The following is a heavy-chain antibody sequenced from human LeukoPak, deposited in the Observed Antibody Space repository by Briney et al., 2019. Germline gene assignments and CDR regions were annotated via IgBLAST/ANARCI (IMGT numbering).Heavy chain of an antibody. D-gene: IGHD6-13*01. CDR3: ARGGGSWYFYYYYYMDV. Sequence: ASVKVSCKASGYTFTGYYMHWVRQAPGQGLEWMGWINPNSGGTNYAQKFQGRVTMTRDTSISTAYMELSRLRSDDTAVYYCARGGGSWYFYYYYYMDVWGKGTTVTVSS. CDR2: INPNSGGT. J-gene: IGHJ6*03. CDR1: GYTFTGYY. V-gene: IGHV1-2*02.